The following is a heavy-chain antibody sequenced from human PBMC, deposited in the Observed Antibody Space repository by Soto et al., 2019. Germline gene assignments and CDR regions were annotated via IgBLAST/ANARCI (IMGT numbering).Heavy chain of an antibody. V-gene: IGHV4-39*07. Sequence: SETLSLTCTVSGGSISSSSYYWGWIRQPPGKGLEWIGSIYYSGSTYYNPSLKSRVTISVDTSKNQFSLKLSSVTAADTAVYYCARDGGSSWYEFVYWGQGSLVTVSS. CDR3: ARDGGSSWYEFVY. D-gene: IGHD6-13*01. CDR1: GGSISSSSYY. CDR2: IYYSGST. J-gene: IGHJ4*02.